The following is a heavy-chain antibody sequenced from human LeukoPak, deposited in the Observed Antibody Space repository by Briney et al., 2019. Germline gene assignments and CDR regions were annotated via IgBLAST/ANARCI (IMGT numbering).Heavy chain of an antibody. V-gene: IGHV3-33*01. D-gene: IGHD5-24*01. CDR2: IWYDGSNK. J-gene: IGHJ4*02. CDR1: GFTFSSYG. Sequence: GESLRLSCAASGFTFSSYGMHWVRQAPGKGLEWVAVIWYDGSNKYYADSVKGRFTISRDNSKNTLYLQMNSLRAEDTAVYYCARGMGGLLKRWLPWEFDYWGQGTLVTVSS. CDR3: ARGMGGLLKRWLPWEFDY.